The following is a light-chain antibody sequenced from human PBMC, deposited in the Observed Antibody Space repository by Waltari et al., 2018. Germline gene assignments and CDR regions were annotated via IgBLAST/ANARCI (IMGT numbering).Light chain of an antibody. J-gene: IGKJ4*01. CDR1: QSVLYSSNNKNY. Sequence: DIVMTQSPDSLAVSLGARATIHCKSSQSVLYSSNNKNYLAWYQQKPGQPPKLLIYWASTRESGVPDRFSGSGSGTDFTLTISSLQAEDVAVYYCQQYYTVPPHTFGGGTKVEIK. CDR2: WAS. CDR3: QQYYTVPPHT. V-gene: IGKV4-1*01.